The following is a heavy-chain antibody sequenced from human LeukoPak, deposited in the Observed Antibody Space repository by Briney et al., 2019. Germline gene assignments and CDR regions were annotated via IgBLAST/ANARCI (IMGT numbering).Heavy chain of an antibody. CDR1: GFTFSSYA. V-gene: IGHV3-48*04. D-gene: IGHD2-15*01. CDR2: IGIDGTTI. CDR3: ARDSAVVVPGGFDY. J-gene: IGHJ4*02. Sequence: GGSLRLSCAASGFTFSSYAMHWVRQAPGKGLEWVSYIGIDGTTIYYADSVKGRFTISRDNAKNSLYLQMNSLRAEDTAVYYCARDSAVVVPGGFDYWGQGTLVTVSS.